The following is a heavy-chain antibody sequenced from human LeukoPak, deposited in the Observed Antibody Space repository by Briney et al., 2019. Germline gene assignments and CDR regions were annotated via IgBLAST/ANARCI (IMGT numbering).Heavy chain of an antibody. D-gene: IGHD2-15*01. CDR1: GCIFSNYW. Sequence: GESLKISCKGSGCIFSNYWIGWVRQMPGKGLEWMGIIYSGDSDARYSPSFRGQVTFSVDTSISTVYLQWTYLKASDSAMYYCARREASANFDYWGQGTLVTVSS. CDR2: IYSGDSDA. V-gene: IGHV5-51*01. CDR3: ARREASANFDY. J-gene: IGHJ4*02.